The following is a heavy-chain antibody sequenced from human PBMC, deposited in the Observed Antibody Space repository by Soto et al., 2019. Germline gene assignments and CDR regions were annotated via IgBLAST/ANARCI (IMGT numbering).Heavy chain of an antibody. CDR3: ARANPYQLLKNWFDP. D-gene: IGHD2-2*01. V-gene: IGHV1-69*13. CDR2: IIPIFGTA. Sequence: SVKVSCKASGGSFSSYAISWVRQAPGQGLEWMGGIIPIFGTANYAQKFQGRVTITADESTSTAYMELSSLRSEDTAVYYCARANPYQLLKNWFDPWGQGTLVTVSS. CDR1: GGSFSSYA. J-gene: IGHJ5*02.